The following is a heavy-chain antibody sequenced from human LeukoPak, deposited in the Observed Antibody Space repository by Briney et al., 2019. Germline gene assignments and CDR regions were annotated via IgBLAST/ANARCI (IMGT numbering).Heavy chain of an antibody. J-gene: IGHJ4*02. D-gene: IGHD3-22*01. CDR1: GGSISSNSYY. CDR3: ARGIPGYFGTSGYYYEY. CDR2: IYYSGST. Sequence: PSETLSLTCTVSGGSISSNSYYWGWIRQPPGKGLEWIGSIYYSGSTYYSPSLKSRVTISVDNSRNQFSLGLSSVSAADTAVYYCARGIPGYFGTSGYYYEYWGQGTLVTVSS. V-gene: IGHV4-39*07.